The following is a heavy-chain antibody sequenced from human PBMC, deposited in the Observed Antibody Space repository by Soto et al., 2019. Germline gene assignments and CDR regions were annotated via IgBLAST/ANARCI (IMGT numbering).Heavy chain of an antibody. CDR2: ISYDGSNK. V-gene: IGHV3-30-3*01. Sequence: QVQLVESGGGVVQPGRSPRLSCAASGFTFSSYAMHWVRQAPGKGLEWVAVISYDGSNKYYADSVKGRFTISRDNSKNTLYLQMNSLRAEDTAVYYCARGLAARPYYYGMDVWGQGTTVTVSS. CDR3: ARGLAARPYYYGMDV. J-gene: IGHJ6*02. CDR1: GFTFSSYA. D-gene: IGHD6-6*01.